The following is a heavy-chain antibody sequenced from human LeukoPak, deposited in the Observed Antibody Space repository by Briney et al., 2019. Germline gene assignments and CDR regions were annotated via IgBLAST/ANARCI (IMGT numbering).Heavy chain of an antibody. CDR2: IYYSGST. J-gene: IGHJ6*04. CDR3: ARDAGYYGSGSLDV. D-gene: IGHD3-10*01. Sequence: SETLSLTCTVSGGSISSYYWIWIRQPPGKGLEWIGYIYYSGSTNYNPSLKSRVTISVDTSKNQFSLKLSSVTAADTAVYYCARDAGYYGSGSLDVWGKGTTVTVSS. CDR1: GGSISSYY. V-gene: IGHV4-59*01.